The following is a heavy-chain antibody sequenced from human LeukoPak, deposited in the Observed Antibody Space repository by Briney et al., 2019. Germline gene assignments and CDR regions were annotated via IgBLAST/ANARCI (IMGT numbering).Heavy chain of an antibody. CDR3: GKTTTGYSSGRYPGWPVDY. CDR1: GFTFNSYA. D-gene: IGHD6-19*01. Sequence: GGSLRLSCAASGFTFNSYAMYWVRQAPGKGLEWVSGIFGSCGSAHYADSVQGRFTISRDNSKNTVYLQMDSLRVEATAVYYCGKTTTGYSSGRYPGWPVDYWGQGTLITVSS. J-gene: IGHJ4*02. CDR2: IFGSCGSA. V-gene: IGHV3-23*01.